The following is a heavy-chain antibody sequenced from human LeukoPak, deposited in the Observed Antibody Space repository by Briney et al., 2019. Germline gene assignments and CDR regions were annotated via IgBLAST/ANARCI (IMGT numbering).Heavy chain of an antibody. V-gene: IGHV1-2*02. CDR1: GYTFTGYY. Sequence: GASVKVSCKASGYTFTGYYMHWVRQAPGQGLGWMGWINPNSGGTNYAQKFQGRVTMTRDTSISTAYMELSRLRSDDTAVYYCARGSITMVRGVISWFDPWGQGTLVTVSS. J-gene: IGHJ5*02. CDR2: INPNSGGT. D-gene: IGHD3-10*01. CDR3: ARGSITMVRGVISWFDP.